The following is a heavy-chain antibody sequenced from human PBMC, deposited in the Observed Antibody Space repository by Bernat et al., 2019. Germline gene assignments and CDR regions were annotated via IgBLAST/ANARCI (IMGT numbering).Heavy chain of an antibody. V-gene: IGHV3-23*01. Sequence: EVQLLESGGGLVQPGGSLRLSCAASGFTFSSYVMSWVRQAPGKGLEWVSAISGSGGSTYYADSVKGRFTISRDNSKNTLYLQMNSLRAEDTAVYYCAKDQSHYYYYGMDVWGQGTTVTVSS. CDR2: ISGSGGST. J-gene: IGHJ6*02. CDR1: GFTFSSYV. CDR3: AKDQSHYYYYGMDV.